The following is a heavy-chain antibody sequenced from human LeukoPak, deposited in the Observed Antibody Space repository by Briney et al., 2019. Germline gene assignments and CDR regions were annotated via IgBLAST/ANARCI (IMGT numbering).Heavy chain of an antibody. D-gene: IGHD5-18*01. Sequence: GGSLRLSCAASGLTFSDFWMHWVRQPPGKGLVWVALVKGDGRTTIYADSVKGRFTISRGNAKNTLYLQMNSLRADDSGVYYCATGHSYGYDYWGQGVLVTVSS. CDR2: VKGDGRTT. V-gene: IGHV3-74*01. CDR3: ATGHSYGYDY. J-gene: IGHJ4*02. CDR1: GLTFSDFW.